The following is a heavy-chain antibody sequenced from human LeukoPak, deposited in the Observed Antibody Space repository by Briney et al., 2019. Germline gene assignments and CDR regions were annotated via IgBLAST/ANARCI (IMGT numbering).Heavy chain of an antibody. CDR3: AKELYSSSWYNWFDP. CDR2: ISRNSGSI. V-gene: IGHV3-9*01. D-gene: IGHD6-13*01. Sequence: PGGSLRLSCAASGFTFDDYAMHWVRQAPGKGLEWVSGISRNSGSIGYADSVKGRFTISRDNAKNSLYLQMNSLRAEDTALYYCAKELYSSSWYNWFDPWGQGTLVTVSS. J-gene: IGHJ5*02. CDR1: GFTFDDYA.